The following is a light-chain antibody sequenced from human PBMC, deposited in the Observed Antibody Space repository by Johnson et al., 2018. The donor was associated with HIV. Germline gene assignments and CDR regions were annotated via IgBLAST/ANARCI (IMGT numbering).Light chain of an antibody. CDR2: QNT. CDR1: SSNIGRNY. CDR3: GTWDNSLKAEV. J-gene: IGLJ1*01. Sequence: QLVLTQPPSVSAAPGQMVTISCSGSSSNIGRNYVSWYQQLPGTAPKLLIYQNTWRPSWIPDRFSGSTSGASATLAITGLQTGDEADYYCGTWDNSLKAEVCGTGTKVTVL. V-gene: IGLV1-51*02.